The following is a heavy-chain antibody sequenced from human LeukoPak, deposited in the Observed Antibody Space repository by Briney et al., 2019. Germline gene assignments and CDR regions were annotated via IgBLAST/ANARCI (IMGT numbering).Heavy chain of an antibody. CDR1: GYTFTTFY. Sequence: ASVKVSCKASGYTFTTFYVHWVRQAPGQGLEWMGMIRPSDGSTRYAEKFQGRVTMTRDTSTSTVYMEVSRLRSEDTAVYYCASTGPTVQYFDYWGQGALVTVSS. CDR3: ASTGPTVQYFDY. CDR2: IRPSDGST. J-gene: IGHJ4*02. D-gene: IGHD4-11*01. V-gene: IGHV1-46*01.